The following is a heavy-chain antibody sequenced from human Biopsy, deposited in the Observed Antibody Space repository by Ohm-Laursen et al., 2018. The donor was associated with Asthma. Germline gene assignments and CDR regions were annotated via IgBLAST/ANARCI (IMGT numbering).Heavy chain of an antibody. CDR3: ARDLDQSWELLPFAYFALDV. CDR2: ISGFNGYT. V-gene: IGHV1-18*01. CDR1: GYTFKSYG. D-gene: IGHD1-26*01. Sequence: GASVKVSCKASGYTFKSYGVSWVRLAPGQGLEWMGWISGFNGYTNYAHKFQGRVTMTIETSSTTAYMEVRSLTSDDTAVYYCARDLDQSWELLPFAYFALDVWGQGTTVTVSS. J-gene: IGHJ6*02.